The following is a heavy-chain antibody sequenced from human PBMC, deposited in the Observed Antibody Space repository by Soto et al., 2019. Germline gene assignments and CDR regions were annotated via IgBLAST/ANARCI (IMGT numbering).Heavy chain of an antibody. CDR3: AMVDNYVTPTPQDV. D-gene: IGHD3-16*01. V-gene: IGHV1-18*01. Sequence: QVQLVQSGDEVRKPGSSVKVSCKASGYIFVNYGIAWVRQAPGQGLEWMGWISPYSGNTHYASKVQGRLTMTTGPATSTAYMALGGLTSGDTAVYYWAMVDNYVTPTPQDVWGQGTTVTVSS. CDR2: ISPYSGNT. J-gene: IGHJ6*02. CDR1: GYIFVNYG.